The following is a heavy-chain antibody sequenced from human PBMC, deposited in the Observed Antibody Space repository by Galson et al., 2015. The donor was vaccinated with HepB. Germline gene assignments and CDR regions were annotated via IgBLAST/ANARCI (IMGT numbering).Heavy chain of an antibody. D-gene: IGHD3-9*01. CDR3: ARGSYDILTGYPDYYYYGMDV. CDR2: ISYDGSNK. V-gene: IGHV3-30*04. CDR1: GFTFSSYA. Sequence: SLRLSCAASGFTFSSYAMHWVRQAPGKGLEWVAVISYDGSNKYYADSVKGRFTISRDYSKNTLYLQMNSLRAEDTAVYYCARGSYDILTGYPDYYYYGMDVWGQGTTVTVSS. J-gene: IGHJ6*02.